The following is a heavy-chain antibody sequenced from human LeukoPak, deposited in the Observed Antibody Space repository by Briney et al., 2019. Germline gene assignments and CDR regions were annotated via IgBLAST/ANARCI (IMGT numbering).Heavy chain of an antibody. V-gene: IGHV3-7*01. D-gene: IGHD3-22*01. Sequence: PGGSLRLSCAASGFTFSSYWMSWVRQAPGKGLEWVANIKQDGSEKYYVDSVKSRFTISRDNAKNSLYLQMNSLRAEDTAVYYCAREPPYYYDSSGYFSTSFDYWGQGTLVTVSS. CDR1: GFTFSSYW. CDR3: AREPPYYYDSSGYFSTSFDY. J-gene: IGHJ4*02. CDR2: IKQDGSEK.